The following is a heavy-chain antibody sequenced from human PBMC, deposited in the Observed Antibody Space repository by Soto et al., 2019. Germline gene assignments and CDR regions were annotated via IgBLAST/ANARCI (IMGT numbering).Heavy chain of an antibody. CDR1: GGTFSTYT. Sequence: SVKVSCKASGGTFSTYTINWVRQAPGQGLEWMGGIIPMFGTANYAQKFQGRVTITADESTSTAYMELRSLRTDDTAVYYCARGTDANFDYWGQGTLVTVSS. V-gene: IGHV1-69*13. CDR3: ARGTDANFDY. J-gene: IGHJ4*02. CDR2: IIPMFGTA. D-gene: IGHD2-8*02.